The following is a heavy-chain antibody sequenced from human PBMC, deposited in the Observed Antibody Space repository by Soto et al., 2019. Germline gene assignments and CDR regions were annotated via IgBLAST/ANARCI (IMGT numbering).Heavy chain of an antibody. CDR3: ARVFSSSWGVEYFQH. CDR1: GFTFSSYA. CDR2: ISYDGSNK. V-gene: IGHV3-30-3*01. D-gene: IGHD6-13*01. J-gene: IGHJ1*01. Sequence: QVQLVESGGGVVQPGRSLRLSCAASGFTFSSYAMHWVRQAPGKGLEWVAVISYDGSNKYYADSVKGRFTISRDNSKNTLYLQMNSLRAEDTAVYYCARVFSSSWGVEYFQHWGQGTLVTVSS.